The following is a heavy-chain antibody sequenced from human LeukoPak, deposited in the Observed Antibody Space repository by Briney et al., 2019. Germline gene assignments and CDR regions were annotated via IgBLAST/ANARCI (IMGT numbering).Heavy chain of an antibody. Sequence: GESLKISCKASGYSFTSYWIAWVRQMPGKGLEWMGIMYSGDSDTRYSPSFQGQVTISADKSFSTAYLQWSSLKASDTAMYFCARRSSGGKEFDYWGQGTLVTVSS. CDR2: MYSGDSDT. J-gene: IGHJ4*02. CDR1: GYSFTSYW. D-gene: IGHD6-19*01. V-gene: IGHV5-51*01. CDR3: ARRSSGGKEFDY.